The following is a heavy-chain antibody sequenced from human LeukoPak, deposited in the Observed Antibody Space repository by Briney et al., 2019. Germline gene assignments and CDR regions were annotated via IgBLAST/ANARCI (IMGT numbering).Heavy chain of an antibody. V-gene: IGHV3-21*01. CDR3: ARAAYCGGDCYSNY. CDR2: ISSSSSYI. CDR1: GFTFSSYS. D-gene: IGHD2-21*02. J-gene: IGHJ4*02. Sequence: GGSLRLSCAASGFTFSSYSMNWVRQAPGKGLEWVSSISSSSSYIYYADSVKGRFTISRDNAKNSLYLQMNSLRAEDTAVYYCARAAYCGGDCYSNYWGQGTLATVSS.